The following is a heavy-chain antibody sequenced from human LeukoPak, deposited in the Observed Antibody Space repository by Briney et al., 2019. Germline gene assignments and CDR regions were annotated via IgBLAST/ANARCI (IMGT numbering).Heavy chain of an antibody. V-gene: IGHV3-23*01. CDR1: GFTFSSYG. CDR2: ISGSGGST. J-gene: IGHJ6*03. CDR3: AKVSNGSDYYDSSGYWSLNLYYYYYYMDV. Sequence: GGSLRLSCAASGFTFSSYGMSWVRQAPGKGLEWVSAISGSGGSTYYADSVKGRFTISRDNSKNTLYLQMNSLRAEDTAVYYCAKVSNGSDYYDSSGYWSLNLYYYYYYMDVWGKGTTVTISS. D-gene: IGHD3-22*01.